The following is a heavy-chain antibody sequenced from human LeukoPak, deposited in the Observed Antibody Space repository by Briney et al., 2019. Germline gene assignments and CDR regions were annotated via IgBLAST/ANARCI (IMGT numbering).Heavy chain of an antibody. D-gene: IGHD5-18*01. Sequence: GGALRVSCAASGFTFSSYCMRWVRQAPGQGLEWVATISGSGGSTYYAHSVQGGFSIPRDSSKNTLYLQLNSLRAQDTPRYYCAKDQGYTHGYADPSGFDYWGQATLVTVSS. CDR1: GFTFSSYC. CDR3: AKDQGYTHGYADPSGFDY. CDR2: ISGSGGST. J-gene: IGHJ4*02. V-gene: IGHV3-23*01.